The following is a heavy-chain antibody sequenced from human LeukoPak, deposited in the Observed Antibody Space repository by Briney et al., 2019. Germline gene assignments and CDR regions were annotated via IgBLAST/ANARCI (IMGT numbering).Heavy chain of an antibody. D-gene: IGHD1-1*01. CDR2: ISAYNGNT. CDR3: ARGPRTRAYYYYGMDV. V-gene: IGHV1-18*01. CDR1: GYTFTSYG. Sequence: ASVKVSCKASGYTFTSYGISWVRQAPGQGLEWMGWISAYNGNTNYAQKLQGRVTMTTDTSTSTAYMELRSLRSDDTAVYYWARGPRTRAYYYYGMDVWGQGTTVTVSS. J-gene: IGHJ6*02.